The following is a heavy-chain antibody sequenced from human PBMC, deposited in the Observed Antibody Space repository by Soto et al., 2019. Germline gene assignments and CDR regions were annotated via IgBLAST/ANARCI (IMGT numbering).Heavy chain of an antibody. CDR2: IYYSGST. CDR3: ARGSERTVAGPYFDY. J-gene: IGHJ4*02. CDR1: GGSISSYY. Sequence: SETLSLTCTVSGGSISSYYWSWIRQPPGKGLEWIGYIYYSGSTNYNPSLKSRVTISVDTSKNQFSLKLSSVTAADTAVYYCARGSERTVAGPYFDYWGQGTLVTVSS. V-gene: IGHV4-59*01. D-gene: IGHD6-19*01.